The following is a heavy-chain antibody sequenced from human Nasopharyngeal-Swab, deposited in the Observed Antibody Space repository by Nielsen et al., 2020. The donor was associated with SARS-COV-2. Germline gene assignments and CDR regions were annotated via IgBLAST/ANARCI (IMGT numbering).Heavy chain of an antibody. CDR3: ARYSDWTLLGRLGELSYYFDY. CDR2: ISGSGGST. Sequence: GGSLRLSCAASGFTFSSYAMSWVRQAPGKGLEWVSAISGSGGSTYYADSVKGRFTISRDNSKNTLYLQMNSLRAEDTAVYYCARYSDWTLLGRLGELSYYFDYWGQGALVTVSS. CDR1: GFTFSSYA. V-gene: IGHV3-23*01. D-gene: IGHD3-16*02. J-gene: IGHJ4*02.